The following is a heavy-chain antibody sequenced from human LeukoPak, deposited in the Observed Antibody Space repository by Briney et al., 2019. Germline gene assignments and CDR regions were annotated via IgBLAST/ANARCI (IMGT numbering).Heavy chain of an antibody. Sequence: GSLRLSCAASGFTFSSYAMSWVRQAPGKGLEWVSAISGSGGSTYYADSVKGRFTISRDNSKNTLYLQMNSLRAEDTAVYYCAKDAWSSGWYSSTRVDGWFDPWGQGTLVTVSS. J-gene: IGHJ5*02. CDR3: AKDAWSSGWYSSTRVDGWFDP. D-gene: IGHD6-19*01. CDR1: GFTFSSYA. CDR2: ISGSGGST. V-gene: IGHV3-23*01.